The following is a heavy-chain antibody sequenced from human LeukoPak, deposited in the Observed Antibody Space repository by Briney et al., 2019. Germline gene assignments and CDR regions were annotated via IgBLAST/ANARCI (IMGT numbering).Heavy chain of an antibody. CDR2: ISGSGGIT. J-gene: IGHJ4*02. Sequence: GGSLRLSCAASGFTFGSYALYWVRQAPGKGLEWVSGISGSGGITYFADSVKGRFTISRDNYKNTVYLQINSLRAEDTALYYCAKTTAGYSSGRYPGWPMYYWGQGTLVSVSS. CDR1: GFTFGSYA. V-gene: IGHV3-23*01. D-gene: IGHD6-19*01. CDR3: AKTTAGYSSGRYPGWPMYY.